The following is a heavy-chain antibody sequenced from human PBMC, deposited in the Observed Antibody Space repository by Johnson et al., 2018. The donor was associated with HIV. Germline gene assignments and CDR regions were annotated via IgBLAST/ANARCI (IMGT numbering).Heavy chain of an antibody. Sequence: QMLLVESGGGVVQPGRSLRLSCAASGFTFSSYVMHWVRQAPGKGLAGVAVISFDGSNEYYADSVKDRFTISRDNSKNTLYLQMNSLRAGDTAVYFCARGKDMAGTGAFDIWGQGTMVTVSS. CDR2: ISFDGSNE. J-gene: IGHJ3*02. CDR3: ARGKDMAGTGAFDI. CDR1: GFTFSSYV. D-gene: IGHD6-19*01. V-gene: IGHV3-30*04.